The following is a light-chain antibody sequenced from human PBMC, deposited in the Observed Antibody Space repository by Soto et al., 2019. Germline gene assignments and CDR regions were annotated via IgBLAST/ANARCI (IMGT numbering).Light chain of an antibody. CDR2: ETS. CDR1: QSVSRTY. V-gene: IGKV3-20*01. Sequence: EIVLTQSPGTLSLSPGERATLSCRASQSVSRTYLAWYQQKPGQPPRLLIYETSSRATGIPDRFSGSVSATDFTLTISRLEPEDFAVYYCQRYGSSLFAFGGGTKLELK. CDR3: QRYGSSLFA. J-gene: IGKJ4*01.